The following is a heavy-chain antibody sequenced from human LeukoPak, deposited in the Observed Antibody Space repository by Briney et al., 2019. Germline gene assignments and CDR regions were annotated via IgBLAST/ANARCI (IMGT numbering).Heavy chain of an antibody. CDR3: ASAPTHSGWYDY. Sequence: ASVKVSCKASGYTFTGYYLHWVRQAPGQGLEWMGWTNPNSGATIYAQKFQGRVTMTSDTSISTAYMELSRLRSDDTAVYYCASAPTHSGWYDYWGQGTLVTVPS. V-gene: IGHV1-2*02. J-gene: IGHJ4*02. D-gene: IGHD6-19*01. CDR1: GYTFTGYY. CDR2: TNPNSGAT.